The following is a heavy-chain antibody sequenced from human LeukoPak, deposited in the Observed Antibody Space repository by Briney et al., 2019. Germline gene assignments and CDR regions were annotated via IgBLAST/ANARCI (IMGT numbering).Heavy chain of an antibody. Sequence: PGGSLRLSCAASGFTFSHYWMTWVRQAPGKGLEWVAHINQDGSEEHYMDSVKARFTISRDNAKNSLSLQMNSLRAEDTAVYYCVRDGGVSGYDLLDYRGQGTLVTVSS. J-gene: IGHJ4*02. CDR2: INQDGSEE. CDR1: GFTFSHYW. V-gene: IGHV3-7*01. D-gene: IGHD5-12*01. CDR3: VRDGGVSGYDLLDY.